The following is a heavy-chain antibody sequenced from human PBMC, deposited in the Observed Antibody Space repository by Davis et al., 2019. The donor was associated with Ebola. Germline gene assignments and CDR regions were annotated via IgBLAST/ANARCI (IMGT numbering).Heavy chain of an antibody. D-gene: IGHD2-2*01. V-gene: IGHV1-46*01. CDR3: EREGQGYCSSTSCPSYGMDV. CDR1: RYTFTSYY. CDR2: INPSGGST. Sequence: ASSVQVSCKASRYTFTSYYMHWVRQAPGQGLEWMGIINPSGGSTSYAQKFQGRVTMTRDTATSTVYMELSSLRSEDTAVYYCEREGQGYCSSTSCPSYGMDVWGKGTTVTVSS. J-gene: IGHJ6*04.